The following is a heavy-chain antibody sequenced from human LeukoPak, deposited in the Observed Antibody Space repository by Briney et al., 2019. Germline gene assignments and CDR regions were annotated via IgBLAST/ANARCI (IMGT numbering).Heavy chain of an antibody. CDR2: IIPIFGIA. J-gene: IGHJ3*02. Sequence: SVKVSCKTSGGTFSSYAISWVRQAPAQGLEWMGRIIPIFGIANYAQKFQGRVTITADKSTSTAYMELSSLRSEDTAVYYCARGYGGSPTGGTDAFDIWGQGTMVTVSS. V-gene: IGHV1-69*04. CDR1: GGTFSSYA. CDR3: ARGYGGSPTGGTDAFDI. D-gene: IGHD1-26*01.